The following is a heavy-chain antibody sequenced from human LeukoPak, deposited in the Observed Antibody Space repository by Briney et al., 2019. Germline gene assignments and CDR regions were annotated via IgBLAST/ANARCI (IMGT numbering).Heavy chain of an antibody. Sequence: HPGGSLRLSCAASGFSFSSDGMSWVRQAPGKGLEWVSGILGGAGSTYYADSVKGRFTISRDNSKNTMYLQMNSLRAEDTAVYYCAHGSMYQLDYWGQGTLVTVSS. CDR2: ILGGAGST. D-gene: IGHD2-2*01. CDR3: AHGSMYQLDY. CDR1: GFSFSSDG. V-gene: IGHV3-23*01. J-gene: IGHJ4*02.